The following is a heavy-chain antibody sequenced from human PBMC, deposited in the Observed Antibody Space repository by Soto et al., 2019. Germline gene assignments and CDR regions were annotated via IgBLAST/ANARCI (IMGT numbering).Heavy chain of an antibody. CDR3: ARGQQAAIWYYYCQGMDV. D-gene: IGHD2-2*02. V-gene: IGHV3-73*01. CDR2: IRSRANNFAT. Sequence: GGSLRLSCADSGFIFSGSAIHWVRQASGQGLEWVGRIRSRANNFATSSAASVKGRFTFSRDDSKNTAYLQMNTLKPEDTAVYYCARGQQAAIWYYYCQGMDVWGEGTAFTVSS. CDR1: GFIFSGSA. J-gene: IGHJ6*02.